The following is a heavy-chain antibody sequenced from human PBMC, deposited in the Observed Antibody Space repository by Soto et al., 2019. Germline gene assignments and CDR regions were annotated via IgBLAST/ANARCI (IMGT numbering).Heavy chain of an antibody. J-gene: IGHJ4*02. D-gene: IGHD4-17*01. CDR2: LSGYNGNT. CDR1: GYSFTSYG. V-gene: IGHV1-18*04. Sequence: ASLQVSCKTSGYSFTSYGISWLRQAPGQGLEWMGWLSGYNGNTNYAQKLQGRVTLTTDTSTTTAYMELRSLRSDDTAVYYCARGSYDYGDYDPSVENFDYWGQGTLVTVSS. CDR3: ARGSYDYGDYDPSVENFDY.